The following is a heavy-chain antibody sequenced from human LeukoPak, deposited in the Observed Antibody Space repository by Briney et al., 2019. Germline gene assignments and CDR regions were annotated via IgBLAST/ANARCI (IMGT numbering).Heavy chain of an antibody. V-gene: IGHV3-30*18. CDR2: ISYDGKNM. J-gene: IGHJ4*02. D-gene: IGHD6-19*01. CDR3: KNGYSSGWYMYYFDY. Sequence: GGSLRLSCAASGPNFATSGMHWVRQAPGKGLEWVAVISYDGKNMYYADSVRGRFTVSRDNSMNTLYLQMNSLRTEDTAVYYAKNGYSSGWYMYYFDYWGQGTLVAVSS. CDR1: GPNFATSG.